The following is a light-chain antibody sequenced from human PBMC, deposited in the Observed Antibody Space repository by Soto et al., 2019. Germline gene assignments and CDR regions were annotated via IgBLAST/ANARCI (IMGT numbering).Light chain of an antibody. CDR2: GSS. CDR1: SSNIGAGHV. J-gene: IGLJ2*01. V-gene: IGLV1-40*01. Sequence: QSVLTQPPSVSGAPGQRVTISCTGSSSNIGAGHVVHWYQQFPGRAPKLLIYGSSNRPSGVPDRFSGSKSGTSASLAITGLQAEAEADYYCQSYDNTLSASVFGGGTKLTVL. CDR3: QSYDNTLSASV.